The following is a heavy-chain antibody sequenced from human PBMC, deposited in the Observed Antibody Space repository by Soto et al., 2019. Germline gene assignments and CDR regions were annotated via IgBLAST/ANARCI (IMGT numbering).Heavy chain of an antibody. V-gene: IGHV4-4*02. CDR3: AKCITALVPIAY. Sequence: QVQLQESGPGLVKPSGTLSLTCAVSGGFISSSNWCSRVRQPPGKGLERIGEIYHSGNTNYNPSLKSRLTITVDKSKNQFSLNLSSVTAADTAVYYCAKCITALVPIAYWGQGTLVTVSS. CDR2: IYHSGNT. D-gene: IGHD6-6*01. J-gene: IGHJ4*02. CDR1: GGFISSSNW.